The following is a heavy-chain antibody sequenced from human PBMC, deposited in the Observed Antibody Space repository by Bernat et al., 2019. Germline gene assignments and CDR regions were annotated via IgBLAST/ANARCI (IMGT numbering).Heavy chain of an antibody. D-gene: IGHD2-2*01. CDR1: GYTFTTYG. J-gene: IGHJ6*02. Sequence: QVQLVQSGAEVKKPGASVKVSCKSSGYTFTTYGISWVRQAPGHGLEWMGWICAYNGNTNYAQQLKGRVTMTTDTSTSTAYMELRSLRSDDTAVYYCARDGKDIVLVPAGVDYYYGMDVWGQGTTVTVSS. CDR3: ARDGKDIVLVPAGVDYYYGMDV. CDR2: ICAYNGNT. V-gene: IGHV1-18*01.